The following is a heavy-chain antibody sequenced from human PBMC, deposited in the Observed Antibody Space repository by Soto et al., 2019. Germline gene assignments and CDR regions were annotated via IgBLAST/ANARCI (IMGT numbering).Heavy chain of an antibody. J-gene: IGHJ4*02. D-gene: IGHD6-19*01. V-gene: IGHV3-23*01. CDR3: ANGDGKWLAFDY. CDR1: GFTFSSVA. CDR2: ISAGSGST. Sequence: GGSLRLSCAASGFTFSSVAMTWVRQAPGKGLEWVSTISAGSGSTYYADSVKGRFTISRDNSKNTLYLQMNSLRDEDTAVYYCANGDGKWLAFDYWGQGTLVTVSS.